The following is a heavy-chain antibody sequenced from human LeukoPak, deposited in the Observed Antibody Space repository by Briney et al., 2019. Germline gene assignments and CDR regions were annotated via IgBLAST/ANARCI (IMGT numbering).Heavy chain of an antibody. CDR1: GFTFGIYW. CDR3: AKDPRYGSSWDDAFDI. Sequence: PGGSLRLSCAASGFTFGIYWMSWVRQAPGKGLEWVANIKQDGSEKDYVDSVKGRFTISRDNAKNTLYLQMNSLRAEDTAVYYCAKDPRYGSSWDDAFDIWGQGTMVTVSS. CDR2: IKQDGSEK. D-gene: IGHD6-13*01. V-gene: IGHV3-7*01. J-gene: IGHJ3*02.